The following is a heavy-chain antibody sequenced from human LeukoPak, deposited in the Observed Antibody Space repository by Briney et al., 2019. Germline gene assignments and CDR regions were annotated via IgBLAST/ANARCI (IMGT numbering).Heavy chain of an antibody. Sequence: KPSETLSLTCAVYGGSFSGYYWSWIRQPPGKGLEWIGEINHSGSTNYNLSLKSRVTISVDTSKNQFSLKLSSVTAADTAVYYCARGPYASHHYDSSPYGGAFDIWGQGTMVTVSS. D-gene: IGHD3-22*01. J-gene: IGHJ3*02. CDR3: ARGPYASHHYDSSPYGGAFDI. CDR2: INHSGST. CDR1: GGSFSGYY. V-gene: IGHV4-34*01.